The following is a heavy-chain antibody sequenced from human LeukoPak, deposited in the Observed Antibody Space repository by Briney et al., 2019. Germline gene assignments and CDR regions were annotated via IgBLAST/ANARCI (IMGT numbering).Heavy chain of an antibody. CDR3: AIGERSYYFDH. V-gene: IGHV1-8*01. CDR2: MNPNSANT. J-gene: IGHJ4*02. Sequence: ASVKVSCKASGYTFTTYDINWVRQATGQGLEWMGWMNPNSANTGYAQKFQGRVTMTRNTSISTAYMELSSLRSEDTAVYYCAIGERSYYFDHWGQGTLVTVSS. CDR1: GYTFTTYD. D-gene: IGHD1-1*01.